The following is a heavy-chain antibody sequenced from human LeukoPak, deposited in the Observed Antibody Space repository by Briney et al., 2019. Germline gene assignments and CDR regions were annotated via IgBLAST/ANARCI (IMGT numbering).Heavy chain of an antibody. J-gene: IGHJ4*02. CDR1: GGSISSSSYY. Sequence: SETLSLTCTVSGGSISSSSYYWGWIRQPPGKGLEWIGSIYYSGSTYYNPSLKSRVTISVDTSKNQFSLKLSSVTAADTAVYYCARQVILRHNMVRGVPFDYWGQGTLVTVPS. CDR3: ARQVILRHNMVRGVPFDY. D-gene: IGHD3-10*01. V-gene: IGHV4-39*01. CDR2: IYYSGST.